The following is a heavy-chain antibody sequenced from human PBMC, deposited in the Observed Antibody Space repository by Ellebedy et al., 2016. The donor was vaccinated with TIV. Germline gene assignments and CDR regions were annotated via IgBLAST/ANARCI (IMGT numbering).Heavy chain of an antibody. CDR2: IIPIFGTA. D-gene: IGHD3-10*01. V-gene: IGHV1-69*13. J-gene: IGHJ4*02. CDR1: GGTFSSYA. Sequence: SVKVSCXASGGTFSSYAISWVRQAPGQGLEWMGGIIPIFGTANYAQKFQGRVTITADESTSTAYMELSSLRSEDTAVYYCAMTMVRGERYFDYWGQGTLVTVSS. CDR3: AMTMVRGERYFDY.